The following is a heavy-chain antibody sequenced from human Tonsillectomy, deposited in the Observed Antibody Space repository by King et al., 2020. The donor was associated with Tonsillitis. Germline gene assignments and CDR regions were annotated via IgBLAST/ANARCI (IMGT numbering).Heavy chain of an antibody. CDR2: IYYNGST. CDR3: ASVRSGFYYGSGSPAHWFDP. CDR1: GGSISSYY. V-gene: IGHV4-59*01. Sequence: QVQLQESGPGLVKPSETLSLTCTVSGGSISSYYWSWIRQPPGKGLEWIGCIYYNGSTTYNPSLRSRVTISVDTSKNQFSLKLLPVTAADPAVYFCASVRSGFYYGSGSPAHWFDPWGQGTLVTVSS. D-gene: IGHD3-10*01. J-gene: IGHJ5*02.